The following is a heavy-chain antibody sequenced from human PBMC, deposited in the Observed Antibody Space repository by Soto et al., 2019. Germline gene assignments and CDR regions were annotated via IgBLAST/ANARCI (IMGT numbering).Heavy chain of an antibody. J-gene: IGHJ3*02. CDR1: GYTFTSYG. Sequence: QVPLVQSGAEVKKPGASVKVSCKASGYTFTSYGISWVRQAPGQGLEWMGWISAYNGNTNYAQKLQGRVTMTTDTSTSTAYMELRSLRSDDTAVYYCARAVTIFGVVLPARAFDIWGQGTMVTVSS. CDR3: ARAVTIFGVVLPARAFDI. V-gene: IGHV1-18*01. CDR2: ISAYNGNT. D-gene: IGHD3-3*01.